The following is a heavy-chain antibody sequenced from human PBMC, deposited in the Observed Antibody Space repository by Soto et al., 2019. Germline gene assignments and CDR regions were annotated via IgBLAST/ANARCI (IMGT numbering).Heavy chain of an antibody. D-gene: IGHD3-10*01. CDR1: GFTFSSYA. J-gene: IGHJ6*03. V-gene: IGHV3-23*01. CDR2: ISGSGGST. CDR3: AKAFLPGGFVEYDYYYYYYMDV. Sequence: GGSLRLSCAASGFTFSSYAISWVRQAPGKGMEWVSAISGSGGSTYYADSGKGRFTISRDNSQNTLYMQMNSLRAEDTAVYHCAKAFLPGGFVEYDYYYYYYMDVWGKGTTVTVSS.